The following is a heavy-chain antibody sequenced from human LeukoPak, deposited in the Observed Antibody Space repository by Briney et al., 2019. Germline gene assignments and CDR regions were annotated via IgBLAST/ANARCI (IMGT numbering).Heavy chain of an antibody. Sequence: ASVTVSCKASGYTFTSYAMNWVRQAPGQGLEWMGWINTNTGNPTYAQGFTGRFVFSLDTSVSTAYLQISSLKAEDTAVYYCAGRSILTGSKWSWFSPFYYYGMDVWGQGTTVTVSS. V-gene: IGHV7-4-1*02. CDR1: GYTFTSYA. J-gene: IGHJ6*02. CDR3: AGRSILTGSKWSWFSPFYYYGMDV. D-gene: IGHD3-9*01. CDR2: INTNTGNP.